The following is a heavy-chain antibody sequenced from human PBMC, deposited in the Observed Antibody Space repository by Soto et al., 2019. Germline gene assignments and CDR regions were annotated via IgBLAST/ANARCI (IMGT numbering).Heavy chain of an antibody. J-gene: IGHJ4*02. V-gene: IGHV4-4*02. Sequence: QVQLQESGPGLVKPSGTLSLTCAVSGGSISSSNWWSWVRQPPGKGLEWIGEIYHSGSTNYNPSLTRRVTISVYKSKNQFSLKLSSVTAADTAVYYCLSYGDYTPTYFDYWGQGTLVTVSS. CDR2: IYHSGST. CDR3: LSYGDYTPTYFDY. CDR1: GGSISSSNW. D-gene: IGHD4-17*01.